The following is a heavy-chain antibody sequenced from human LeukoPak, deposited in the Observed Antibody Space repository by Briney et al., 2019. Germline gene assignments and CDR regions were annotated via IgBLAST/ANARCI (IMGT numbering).Heavy chain of an antibody. CDR3: ARFLETSIAY. Sequence: GASVKVSCKASGYIFTGYYIHWVRQAPGQGLEWMGWINPKSGGTNYAQKFQGTVTMTVHTSITTAYMELSRLRPDDTAVYYCARFLETSIAYWGQGTLVTVSS. J-gene: IGHJ4*02. CDR1: GYIFTGYY. D-gene: IGHD2/OR15-2a*01. V-gene: IGHV1-2*02. CDR2: INPKSGGT.